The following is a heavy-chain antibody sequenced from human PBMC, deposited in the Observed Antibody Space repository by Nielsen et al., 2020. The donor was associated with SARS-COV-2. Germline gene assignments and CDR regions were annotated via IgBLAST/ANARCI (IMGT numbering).Heavy chain of an antibody. CDR2: ISGSGGST. CDR3: AREFYDSSGYYWH. CDR1: GFTFSSYA. Sequence: GESLKISCAASGFTFSSYAMSWVRQAPGKGLEWVSAISGSGGSTYYADSVKGRFTISRDNSKNTLYLQMNSLRAEDTAVYYCAREFYDSSGYYWHWGQGTLVTVSS. V-gene: IGHV3-23*01. J-gene: IGHJ4*02. D-gene: IGHD3-22*01.